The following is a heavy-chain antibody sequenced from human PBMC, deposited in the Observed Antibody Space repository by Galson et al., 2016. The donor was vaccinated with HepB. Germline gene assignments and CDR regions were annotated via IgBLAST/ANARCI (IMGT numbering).Heavy chain of an antibody. CDR3: ARGRLPTSSRGLAY. J-gene: IGHJ4*02. CDR2: TNSDGSDT. CDR1: GFTYSPYW. Sequence: SLSLSCATPGFTYSPYWMPWVRQTPGKGLVWVSLTNSDGSDTTYADSVKGRFTISRDNAKNTLYLQMNSLRVEDTAVYYCARGRLPTSSRGLAYWGQGTLVTVSS. V-gene: IGHV3-74*01.